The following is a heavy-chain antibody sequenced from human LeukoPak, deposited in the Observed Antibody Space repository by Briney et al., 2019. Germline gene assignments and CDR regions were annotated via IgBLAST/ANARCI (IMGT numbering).Heavy chain of an antibody. Sequence: SETLSLTCTVSGGSISSSSYYWGWIRQPPGKGLEWIGSIYYSGSTYYNPSLKSRVTISVDTSKNQFSLKLSSVTAADTAVYYCARWETTVVTLQDAFDIWGQGTMVTVSS. J-gene: IGHJ3*02. D-gene: IGHD4-23*01. CDR1: GGSISSSSYY. CDR2: IYYSGST. CDR3: ARWETTVVTLQDAFDI. V-gene: IGHV4-39*07.